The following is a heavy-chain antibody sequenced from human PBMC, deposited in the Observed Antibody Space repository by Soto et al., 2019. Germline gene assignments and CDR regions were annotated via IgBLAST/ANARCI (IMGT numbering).Heavy chain of an antibody. J-gene: IGHJ4*02. CDR2: FYFSGST. Sequence: SETLSLTCTVSGGSISSSSYYWGWIRQPPGKWLEWFGSFYFSGSTYYNPSLKSRFSISVDTSKNQFSLKLSSVTAADTAVYYCARLGYSYGYVFDYWGQGTLVT. D-gene: IGHD5-18*01. V-gene: IGHV4-39*01. CDR3: ARLGYSYGYVFDY. CDR1: GGSISSSSYY.